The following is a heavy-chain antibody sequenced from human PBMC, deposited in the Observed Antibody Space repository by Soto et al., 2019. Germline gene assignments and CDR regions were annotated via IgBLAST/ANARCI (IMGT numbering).Heavy chain of an antibody. V-gene: IGHV3-9*01. Sequence: GGSLRLSCAASGFTFDDYAMHWVRQVPGKGLEWVSGINWNSGSIGYGDSVKGRFAISRDNAKNSPHLQMNSLSAEDTAFYYCVKDESINWYSGHFRHWGQGTLVTVSS. CDR1: GFTFDDYA. J-gene: IGHJ1*01. CDR2: INWNSGSI. CDR3: VKDESINWYSGHFRH. D-gene: IGHD6-13*01.